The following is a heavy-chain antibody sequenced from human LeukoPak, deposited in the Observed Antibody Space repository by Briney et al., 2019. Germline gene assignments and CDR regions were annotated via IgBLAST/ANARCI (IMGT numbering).Heavy chain of an antibody. Sequence: SVKVSCKASGGTFSSYAISWVRQAPGQGLEWMGGIIPIFGTANYAQKFQGRVTITTDESTSTAYMELSSLRSEDTAVYYCARELITIFGVVIGYFDYWGQETLVTVSS. D-gene: IGHD3-3*01. J-gene: IGHJ4*02. V-gene: IGHV1-69*05. CDR2: IIPIFGTA. CDR3: ARELITIFGVVIGYFDY. CDR1: GGTFSSYA.